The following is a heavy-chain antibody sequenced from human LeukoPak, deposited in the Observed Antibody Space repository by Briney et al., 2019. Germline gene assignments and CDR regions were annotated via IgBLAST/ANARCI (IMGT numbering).Heavy chain of an antibody. CDR1: GGSISSGGYY. CDR3: ARGIVVVPAALGWFDP. CDR2: IYYSGST. V-gene: IGHV4-31*03. D-gene: IGHD2-2*01. Sequence: PSQTLSLTCTVSGGSISSGGYYWSWIRQHPGKGLEWIGYIYYSGSTYYNPSLKSRVTISVDTSKNQFSLELSSVTAADTAVYYCARGIVVVPAALGWFDPWGQGTLVTVSS. J-gene: IGHJ5*02.